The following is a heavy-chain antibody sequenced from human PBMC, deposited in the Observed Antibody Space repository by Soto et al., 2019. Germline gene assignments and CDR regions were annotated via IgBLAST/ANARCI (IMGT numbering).Heavy chain of an antibody. CDR3: ARGNNYYDSSGMK. CDR2: INPNSGGT. V-gene: IGHV1-2*02. D-gene: IGHD3-22*01. CDR1: GYTFTDYY. Sequence: ASVKVSCKTSGYTFTDYYVHWVRQAPGQGLEWMGWINPNSGGTNLAQRLQGRVTMTRDTSINTAYMELSTLISDDTAIYYCARGNNYYDSSGMKWGQGTLVTVSS. J-gene: IGHJ4*02.